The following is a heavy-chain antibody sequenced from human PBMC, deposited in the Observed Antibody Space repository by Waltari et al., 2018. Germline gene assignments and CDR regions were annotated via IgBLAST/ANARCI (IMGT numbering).Heavy chain of an antibody. CDR3: ASARDMDV. CDR1: GYFISRGSY. V-gene: IGHV4-38-2*02. CDR2: IRHSGST. J-gene: IGHJ6*03. Sequence: QVQLQESGPGLVKPSETLSLSCTVSGYFISRGSYWGWIRQPPGKGLEWIGSIRHSGSTYYNPSLKNRATISVDTSKNQFSLKVSSVTAADTAVYYCASARDMDVWGKGTTVTVSS.